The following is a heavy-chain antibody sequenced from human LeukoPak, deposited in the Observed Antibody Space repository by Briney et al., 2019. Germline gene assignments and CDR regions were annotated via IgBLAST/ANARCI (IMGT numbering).Heavy chain of an antibody. CDR3: ARVVDLTYYYDSSGYYYFDY. V-gene: IGHV4-31*03. CDR2: IYYSGST. J-gene: IGHJ4*02. D-gene: IGHD3-22*01. Sequence: PSETLSLTCTVSGGSISSGGYYWSWIRQHPGKGLEWIGYIYYSGSTYYNPSLKSRVTISVDTSKNQFPLKLSSVTAADTAVYYCARVVDLTYYYDSSGYYYFDYWGQGTLVTVSS. CDR1: GGSISSGGYY.